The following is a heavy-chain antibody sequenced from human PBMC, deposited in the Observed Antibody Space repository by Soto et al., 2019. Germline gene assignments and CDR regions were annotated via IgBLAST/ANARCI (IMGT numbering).Heavy chain of an antibody. J-gene: IGHJ4*02. CDR1: GYTFTSYG. Sequence: QVQLVQSGAEVKKPGASVKVSCKASGYTFTSYGISWVRQAPGQGLEWMGWISAYNGNTNYAQKLQGRVTMTTDTPXXXAXLELRSLRSDDTAVYYCARCGAEAYYDFWSGYYIDSWGQGTLVTVSS. V-gene: IGHV1-18*01. CDR3: ARCGAEAYYDFWSGYYIDS. D-gene: IGHD3-3*01. CDR2: ISAYNGNT.